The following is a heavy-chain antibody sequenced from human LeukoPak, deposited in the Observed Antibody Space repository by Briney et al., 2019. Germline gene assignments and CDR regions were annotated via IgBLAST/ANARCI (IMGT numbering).Heavy chain of an antibody. Sequence: GRSLRLSCAASGFTFSSYAISWVRQAPGKGLEWVSGISGSGASTYYADAVKGRFTISRDSSKNTLYLQVNSLRAEDTAVYYCAKVGSGWYFDYWGQGTLVTVSS. CDR2: ISGSGAST. D-gene: IGHD6-19*01. CDR1: GFTFSSYA. CDR3: AKVGSGWYFDY. J-gene: IGHJ4*02. V-gene: IGHV3-23*01.